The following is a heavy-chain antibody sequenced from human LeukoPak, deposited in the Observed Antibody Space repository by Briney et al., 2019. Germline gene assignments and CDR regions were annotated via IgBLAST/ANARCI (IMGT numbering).Heavy chain of an antibody. J-gene: IGHJ4*02. CDR1: GFSFSTYW. CDR3: AKDRYNWNKSYFDY. Sequence: GGSLRLSCAASGFSFSTYWMTWVRQAPGKGLEWVAHIKPDGSREDYVDSVKGRFTISRDNARNSLYLQMNSLRAEDTAVYYCAKDRYNWNKSYFDYWGQGTLVTVSS. V-gene: IGHV3-7*03. D-gene: IGHD1/OR15-1a*01. CDR2: IKPDGSRE.